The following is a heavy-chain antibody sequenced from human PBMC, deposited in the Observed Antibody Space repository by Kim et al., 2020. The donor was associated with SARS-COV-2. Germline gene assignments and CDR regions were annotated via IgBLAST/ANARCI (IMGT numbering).Heavy chain of an antibody. J-gene: IGHJ3*02. D-gene: IGHD6-19*01. CDR3: AKGSIAVVHDAFDI. V-gene: IGHV3-23*01. Sequence: ADSVTGRFTISRDNSKNTLYLQMNSLRAEDTAVYYCAKGSIAVVHDAFDIWGQGTMVTVSS.